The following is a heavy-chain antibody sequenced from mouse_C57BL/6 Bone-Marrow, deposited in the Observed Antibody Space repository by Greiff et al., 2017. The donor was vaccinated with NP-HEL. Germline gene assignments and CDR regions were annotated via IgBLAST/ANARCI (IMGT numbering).Heavy chain of an antibody. CDR1: GYTFTSYG. CDR3: ARPPLGYFDV. Sequence: QVQLQQSGAELARPGASVKLSCKASGYTFTSYGISWVKQRPGQGLEWIGEIYPRSGNTYYNEKFKGKATLTADKSSSTAYMELRSLTSEDAAVYFCARPPLGYFDVWGTGTTVTVSS. D-gene: IGHD1-2*01. V-gene: IGHV1-81*01. J-gene: IGHJ1*03. CDR2: IYPRSGNT.